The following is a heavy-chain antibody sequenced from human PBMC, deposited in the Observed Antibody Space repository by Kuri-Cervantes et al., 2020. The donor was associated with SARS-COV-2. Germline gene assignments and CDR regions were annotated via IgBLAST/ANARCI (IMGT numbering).Heavy chain of an antibody. CDR1: GFTFSSYS. J-gene: IGHJ4*02. Sequence: LSLTCAASGFTFSSYSMNWVRQAPGKGLEWVSSISSSSSYIYYADSVKGRFTISRDNAKNSLYLQMNSLRAEDTAVYYCARDGGYSSSWYGFSEYYFDYWGQGTLVTVSS. CDR2: ISSSSSYI. D-gene: IGHD6-13*01. CDR3: ARDGGYSSSWYGFSEYYFDY. V-gene: IGHV3-21*01.